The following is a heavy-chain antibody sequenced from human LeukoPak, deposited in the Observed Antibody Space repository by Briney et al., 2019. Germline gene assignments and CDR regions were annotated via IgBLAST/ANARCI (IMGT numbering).Heavy chain of an antibody. D-gene: IGHD1-26*01. V-gene: IGHV3-49*04. J-gene: IGHJ4*02. CDR1: GFTFGDYA. CDR3: TARRGGSRLDY. Sequence: PGGSLRLSCTASGFTFGDYAMSWVRQAPGEGLEWGGFIRSKAYGGTTEYAASVKGRFTISREDSNSVAYVQMNSLKTEDTAVYYCTARRGGSRLDYWGQGTLVTVSS. CDR2: IRSKAYGGTT.